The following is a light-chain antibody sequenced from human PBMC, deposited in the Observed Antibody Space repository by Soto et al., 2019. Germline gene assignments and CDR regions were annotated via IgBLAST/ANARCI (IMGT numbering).Light chain of an antibody. CDR2: GAS. V-gene: IGKV3-20*01. J-gene: IGKJ2*01. CDR3: QQYSSAPTYT. CDR1: QSVSSSY. Sequence: EIVLTQSPGTLSLSPGGRATLSCRASQSVSSSYLAWYQQKPGQAPRLLIYGASSRVTGIPDRFSGSGSGTDFTLTISRLEPEDFAVYYCQQYSSAPTYTFGQGTKLEIK.